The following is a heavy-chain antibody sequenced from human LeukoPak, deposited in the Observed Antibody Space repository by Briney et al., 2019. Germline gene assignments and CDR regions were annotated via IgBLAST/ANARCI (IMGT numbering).Heavy chain of an antibody. V-gene: IGHV4-39*01. CDR2: IYYSRST. Sequence: SETLSLTCTVSGGSISSSSFYWGWLRQPPGKGLEWIGRIYYSRSTYYNPSLKSRVTISVDTSKNPFSLKLSSVTAADTAVYYCARHGIPAYYFDYWGQGTLVTVSS. CDR1: GGSISSSSFY. D-gene: IGHD1-1*01. J-gene: IGHJ4*02. CDR3: ARHGIPAYYFDY.